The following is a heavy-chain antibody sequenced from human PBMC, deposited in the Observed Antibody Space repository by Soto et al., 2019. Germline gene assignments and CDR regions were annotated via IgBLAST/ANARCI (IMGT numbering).Heavy chain of an antibody. CDR2: IYYSGST. Sequence: SETLSLTCTVSGGSISSSSYYWGWIRQPPGKGLEWIGSIYYSGSTYYNPSLKSRVTISVDTSKNQFSLKLSSVTAADTAVYYCARQRKQLWFDYWGQGTLVTVSS. J-gene: IGHJ4*02. V-gene: IGHV4-39*01. CDR1: GGSISSSSYY. CDR3: ARQRKQLWFDY. D-gene: IGHD5-18*01.